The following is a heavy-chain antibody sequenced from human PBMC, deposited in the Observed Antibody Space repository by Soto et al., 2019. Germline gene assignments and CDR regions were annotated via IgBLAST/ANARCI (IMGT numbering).Heavy chain of an antibody. Sequence: SETLSLTCAVSGGSISSSNWWSWVRQPPGKGLEWIGEIYHSGSTNYNPSLKSRVTISVDKSKNQFSLKLSSVTAADTAVYYCARLSIAVAGNRYGLDYWGQGTLVTVSS. V-gene: IGHV4-4*02. CDR3: ARLSIAVAGNRYGLDY. J-gene: IGHJ4*02. CDR1: GGSISSSNW. D-gene: IGHD6-19*01. CDR2: IYHSGST.